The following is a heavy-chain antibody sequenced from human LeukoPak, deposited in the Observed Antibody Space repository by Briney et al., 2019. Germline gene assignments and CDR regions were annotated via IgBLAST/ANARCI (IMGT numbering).Heavy chain of an antibody. D-gene: IGHD5-18*01. V-gene: IGHV3-11*04. CDR3: ARRGFTYGHLHFDH. Sequence: GGSLRLSCAASGFTVSSNYMSWVRQAPGKGLEWVSYISTSGSSVHYADSVKGRFTISRDNTKNSLYLQMNSLRAEDTAVYYCARRGFTYGHLHFDHWGQGTLVTVSS. CDR2: ISTSGSSV. CDR1: GFTVSSNY. J-gene: IGHJ4*02.